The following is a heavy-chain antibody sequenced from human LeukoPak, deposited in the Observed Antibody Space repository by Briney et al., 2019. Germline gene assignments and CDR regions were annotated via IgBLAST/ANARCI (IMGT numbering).Heavy chain of an antibody. D-gene: IGHD3-22*01. CDR1: GGSISSSNW. CDR2: IYYSGST. CDR3: ARIVTYYYDSSGPDSFDL. V-gene: IGHV4-39*01. J-gene: IGHJ2*01. Sequence: SETLSLTCAVSGGSISSSNWWGWIRQPPGKGLEWIGSIYYSGSTYYNPSLKSRVTISVDTSKNQFSLKLSSVTAADTAVYYCARIVTYYYDSSGPDSFDLWGRGTLVTVSS.